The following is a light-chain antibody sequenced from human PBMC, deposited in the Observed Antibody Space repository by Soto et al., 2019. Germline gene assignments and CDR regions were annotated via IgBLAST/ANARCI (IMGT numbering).Light chain of an antibody. CDR2: YVS. J-gene: IGLJ3*02. CDR3: CSSAGAFTWV. CDR1: SSDV. V-gene: IGLV2-11*01. Sequence: QSALTQPRSVSGSPGQSVTISCTGTSSDVVSWYQQRPGKAPKLIIFYVSQRPSGVPDRFSASKSGNTASLTISGLQAGDEAEYYCCSSAGAFTWVFGAGTKLTVL.